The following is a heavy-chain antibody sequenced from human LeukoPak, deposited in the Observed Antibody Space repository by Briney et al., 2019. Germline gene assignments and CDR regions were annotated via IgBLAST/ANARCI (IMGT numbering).Heavy chain of an antibody. V-gene: IGHV4-39*01. J-gene: IGHJ4*03. CDR2: IYHGGPT. Sequence: PSETLSLTCTVSGGSITSNYHYWGWIRQPPGKGLEWMGNIYHGGPTYYSPSLQSRITISVDTSKNQFYVKLRSVTAADTAVYYCARGATISETGYFDVWGQGTLVTVSS. CDR3: ARGATISETGYFDV. D-gene: IGHD5-24*01. CDR1: GGSITSNYHY.